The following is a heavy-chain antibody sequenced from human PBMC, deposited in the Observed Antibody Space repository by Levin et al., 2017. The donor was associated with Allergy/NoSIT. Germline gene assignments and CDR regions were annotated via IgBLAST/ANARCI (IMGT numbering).Heavy chain of an antibody. CDR1: GFTFDNYA. CDR3: AKGLAPDGNNRYLEY. J-gene: IGHJ4*02. V-gene: IGHV3-9*01. D-gene: IGHD5-24*01. Sequence: GGSLRLSCAASGFTFDNYAMYWVRQVPGKGLEWVSGITWDSSRTGYADSVKGRFTISRDNAKNFLYLQMNSLRTEDTALYYCAKGLAPDGNNRYLEYWGQGSLVTVSS. CDR2: ITWDSSRT.